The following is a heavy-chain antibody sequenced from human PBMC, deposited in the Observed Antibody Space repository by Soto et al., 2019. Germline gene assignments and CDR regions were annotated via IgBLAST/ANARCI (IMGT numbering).Heavy chain of an antibody. V-gene: IGHV5-51*01. Sequence: PGESLKISCKGSGYRFTSNWIGWVRQMPGKGLEWMGIIYPGDSDTRYSPSFQGQVTISADNSINTAYLQWSSLKASDTAVYYCARLVVPAASNYYFDFWGQGTLVTVS. J-gene: IGHJ4*02. CDR3: ARLVVPAASNYYFDF. CDR2: IYPGDSDT. D-gene: IGHD2-2*01. CDR1: GYRFTSNW.